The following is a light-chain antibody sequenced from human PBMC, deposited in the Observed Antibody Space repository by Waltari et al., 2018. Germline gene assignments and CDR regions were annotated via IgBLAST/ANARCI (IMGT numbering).Light chain of an antibody. CDR1: PGISKY. Sequence: EIMLTQSPGTLSLSPGERATLSCRASPGISKYLAWYQQKPGQPPRLLIYDASSRATGIPDRFSGSGSGTDFSLTISRLEPEDFAVYYCQKYGTLPATFGQGTKVEIK. J-gene: IGKJ1*01. CDR2: DAS. V-gene: IGKV3-20*01. CDR3: QKYGTLPAT.